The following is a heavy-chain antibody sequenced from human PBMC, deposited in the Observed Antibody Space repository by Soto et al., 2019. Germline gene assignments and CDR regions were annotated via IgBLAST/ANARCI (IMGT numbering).Heavy chain of an antibody. CDR1: GGTFSSYA. Sequence: SVKVSCKASGGTFSSYAISWVRQAPGQGLEWMGGIIPIFGTANYAQKFQGRVTITADESTSTAYMELSSLRSEDTAVYYCARVGTTVVSHKTANWFDPWGQGTLVTVS. CDR2: IIPIFGTA. J-gene: IGHJ5*02. V-gene: IGHV1-69*13. D-gene: IGHD4-17*01. CDR3: ARVGTTVVSHKTANWFDP.